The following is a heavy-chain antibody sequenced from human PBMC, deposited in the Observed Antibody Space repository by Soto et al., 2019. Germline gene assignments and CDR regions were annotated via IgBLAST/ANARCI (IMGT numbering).Heavy chain of an antibody. CDR1: DCVFSNAC. V-gene: IGHV3-15*07. Sequence: PGWCVRLCGAAADCVFSNACINWVRQAPGKGLKWVGRIKSKTDGGTTDYAEPVKGRFAISRDDSNNMVYLQMNSLKIEDTAVYYCTTDSYSTIIIVRFDYWGHGTLVTVSS. J-gene: IGHJ4*01. CDR3: TTDSYSTIIIVRFDY. CDR2: IKSKTDGGTT. D-gene: IGHD3-22*01.